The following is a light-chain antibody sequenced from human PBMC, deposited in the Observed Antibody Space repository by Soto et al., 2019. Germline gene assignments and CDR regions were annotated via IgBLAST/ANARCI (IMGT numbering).Light chain of an antibody. Sequence: DIQMTQSPSTLSASVGDRVTITCRASQSISSWLAWYQQKPGKAPKLLIYKASSLESGVPSRFSRSGSGTDFTLTISSLQADDFATYYCRQYNSYSTSDQGTKVAIK. CDR3: RQYNSYST. CDR2: KAS. V-gene: IGKV1-5*03. CDR1: QSISSW. J-gene: IGKJ1*01.